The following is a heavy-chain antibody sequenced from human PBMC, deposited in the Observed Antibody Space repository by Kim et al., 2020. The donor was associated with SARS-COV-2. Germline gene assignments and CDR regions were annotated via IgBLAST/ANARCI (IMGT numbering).Heavy chain of an antibody. CDR1: GYTFTSYG. D-gene: IGHD6-6*01. CDR3: ARSGAARGAFGFFDY. V-gene: IGHV1-18*01. J-gene: IGHJ4*02. Sequence: ASVKVSCKASGYTFTSYGISWVRQAPGQGLEWMGWISAYNGNTNYAQKLQGRVTMTTDTSTSTAYMELRSLRSDDTAVYYCARSGAARGAFGFFDYWGQGTLVTVSS. CDR2: ISAYNGNT.